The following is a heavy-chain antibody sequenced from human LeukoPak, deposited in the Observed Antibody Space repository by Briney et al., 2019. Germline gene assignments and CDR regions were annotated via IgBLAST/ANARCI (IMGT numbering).Heavy chain of an antibody. Sequence: GESLKISCQGSGNSFSSYWIGWVRQMPGKGLEWMGIIYPGDSDTRCSPSFQGQVTISADNFISTAYLQWSSLKASNTAMYYCARGGIVGSAFDYWGQGTLVTVSS. D-gene: IGHD1-26*01. CDR2: IYPGDSDT. V-gene: IGHV5-51*01. CDR3: ARGGIVGSAFDY. CDR1: GNSFSSYW. J-gene: IGHJ4*02.